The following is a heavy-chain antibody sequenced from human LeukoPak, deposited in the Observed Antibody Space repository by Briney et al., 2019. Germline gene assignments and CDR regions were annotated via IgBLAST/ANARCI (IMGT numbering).Heavy chain of an antibody. CDR2: ITTSGGST. J-gene: IGHJ4*02. Sequence: GGSLRLSCAASGFTFSSYAMSWVRQAPGEGLEWVSSITTSGGSTYYADSVKGRFTISRDNAKNTLYLHMNSLRAEDTAVYYCARDHYYDSTFDYWGQGTLVTVSS. CDR3: ARDHYYDSTFDY. V-gene: IGHV3-23*01. CDR1: GFTFSSYA. D-gene: IGHD3-22*01.